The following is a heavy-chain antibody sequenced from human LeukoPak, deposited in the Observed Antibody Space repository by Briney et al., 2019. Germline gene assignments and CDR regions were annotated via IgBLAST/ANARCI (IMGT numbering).Heavy chain of an antibody. J-gene: IGHJ3*02. D-gene: IGHD3-10*01. CDR3: TRVAFGDHFDI. CDR2: LCDSGST. CDR1: GGSLSSYC. Sequence: PSETLSLTCTVSGGSLSSYCWSWVRQSPGKILEWIGYLCDSGSTSFNPSLKSRVTISLDTSKNQFSLKVTSMTAADTAVYYCTRVAFGDHFDIWGQGTMVTVSS. V-gene: IGHV4-59*01.